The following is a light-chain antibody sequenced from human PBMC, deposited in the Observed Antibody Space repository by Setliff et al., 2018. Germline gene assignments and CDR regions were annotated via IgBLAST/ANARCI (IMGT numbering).Light chain of an antibody. V-gene: IGLV2-14*03. J-gene: IGLJ3*02. CDR1: GSDIGASTY. CDR2: GVS. CDR3: SSYTTDSTLV. Sequence: QSVLTQPASVSGSPGQSITISCTGTGSDIGASTYVSWYQQHPGKAPKLLIFGVSNRPTGVSNRFSASKSGNTASLAISGLQAEDEADYYCSSYTTDSTLVFGGGTK.